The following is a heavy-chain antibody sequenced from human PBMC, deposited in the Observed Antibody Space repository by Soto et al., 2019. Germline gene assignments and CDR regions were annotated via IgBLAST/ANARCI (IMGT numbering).Heavy chain of an antibody. CDR2: IKQDGSER. D-gene: IGHD5-12*01. V-gene: IGHV3-7*01. J-gene: IGHJ4*02. CDR3: ARAWGGNDAAFDY. Sequence: GSLRLSCAVSGFTFSSYCMSWLRQAPGKGLEWVANIKQDGSERYSVDSVKGRFTISRDNAKSSVYLQMNSLRAEDTAVYYCARAWGGNDAAFDYWGQGTLVTVS. CDR1: GFTFSSYC.